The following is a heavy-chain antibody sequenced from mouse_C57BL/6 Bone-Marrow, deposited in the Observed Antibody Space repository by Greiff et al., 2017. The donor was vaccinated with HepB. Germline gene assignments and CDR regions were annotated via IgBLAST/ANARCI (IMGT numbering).Heavy chain of an antibody. CDR3: ARSGSGTDGMDY. D-gene: IGHD3-1*01. Sequence: QVQLQQSGPELVKPGASVKISCKASGYAFSSSWMNWVKQRPGKGLEWIGRIYPGDGDTNYNGKFKGKATLTVDKSSSTAYMQLSSLTSEDSEVYFCARSGSGTDGMDYWGQGTSVTVSS. J-gene: IGHJ4*01. CDR1: GYAFSSSW. CDR2: IYPGDGDT. V-gene: IGHV1-82*01.